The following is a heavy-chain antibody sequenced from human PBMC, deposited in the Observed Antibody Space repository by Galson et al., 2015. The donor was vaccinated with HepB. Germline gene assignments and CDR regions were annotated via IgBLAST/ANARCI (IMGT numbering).Heavy chain of an antibody. J-gene: IGHJ4*02. CDR1: GYTFTSYG. V-gene: IGHV1-18*04. CDR3: ARVISGEDCYDGSGYYYKEYYFDY. D-gene: IGHD3-22*01. CDR2: ISAYNGNT. Sequence: SVKVSCKASGYTFTSYGISWVRQAPGQGLEWMGWISAYNGNTNYAQKLQGRVTMTTDTSTSTAYMELRSLRSDDTAVYYCARVISGEDCYDGSGYYYKEYYFDYWGQGTLVTVSS.